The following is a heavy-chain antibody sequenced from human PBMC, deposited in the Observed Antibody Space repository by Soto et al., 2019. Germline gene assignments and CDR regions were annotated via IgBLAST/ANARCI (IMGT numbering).Heavy chain of an antibody. J-gene: IGHJ4*02. CDR2: ISGSGGST. Sequence: GGSLRLSCAASGFTFSSYAMSWVRQAPGKGLEWVSAISGSGGSTYYADSVKGRFTISRDNSKNTLYLQMNSLRAEDTAVYYCASAYCGGDCYSRTPNDYWGQGTLVTVSS. D-gene: IGHD2-21*02. CDR3: ASAYCGGDCYSRTPNDY. V-gene: IGHV3-23*01. CDR1: GFTFSSYA.